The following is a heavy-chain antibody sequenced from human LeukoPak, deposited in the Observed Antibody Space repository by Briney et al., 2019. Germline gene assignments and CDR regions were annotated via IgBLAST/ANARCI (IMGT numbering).Heavy chain of an antibody. CDR2: ISSSSSYI. V-gene: IGHV3-21*01. CDR1: GFTFSSYS. Sequence: GGSLRLSCAASGFTFSSYSMNWVRQAPGKGLEWVSSISSSSSYIYYADSVKGRFTISRDNAKNSLYLQMNSLRAEDTAVYYCAELGITMTGGVWGKGITVTISS. J-gene: IGHJ6*04. D-gene: IGHD3-10*02. CDR3: AELGITMTGGV.